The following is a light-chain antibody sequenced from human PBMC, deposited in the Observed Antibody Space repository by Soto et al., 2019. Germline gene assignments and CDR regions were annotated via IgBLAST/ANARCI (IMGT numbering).Light chain of an antibody. J-gene: IGKJ1*01. V-gene: IGKV1-5*01. CDR2: DAS. CDR1: QNVNDY. CDR3: QQYSSHRT. Sequence: DIQTTQTPSTLSASVGDRVTINCRASQNVNDYLAWYQQKPGNSPKVLIYDASTLERGVPSRFSGSGSGTEFTLTISGLQADDFATYYCQQYSSHRTFGQGTKVEVK.